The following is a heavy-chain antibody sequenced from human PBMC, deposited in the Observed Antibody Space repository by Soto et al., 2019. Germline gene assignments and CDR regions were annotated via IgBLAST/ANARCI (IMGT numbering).Heavy chain of an antibody. CDR3: TRIVVFTAATTHYYVLDV. D-gene: IGHD2-2*01. J-gene: IGHJ6*02. CDR1: GYSFTSYW. CDR2: IDPSDSYT. Sequence: GEALQLSCKGSGYSFTSYWICWVRQMPGKGLEWMGRIDPSDSYTNYSPSFQGHVTISADTSISTAYLQWSSLTASDPALDYYTRIVVFTAATTHYYVLDVWGQRCTVTVSS. V-gene: IGHV5-10-1*01.